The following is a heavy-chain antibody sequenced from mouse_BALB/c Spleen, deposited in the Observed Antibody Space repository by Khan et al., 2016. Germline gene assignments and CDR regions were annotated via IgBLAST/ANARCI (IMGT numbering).Heavy chain of an antibody. CDR3: AYGTYPYYYAMDY. Sequence: QVQLKQSGAELAKPGASVKMSCKASDYTFTSYWMHWVKQRPGQGLEWIGYINPNTGYAAYNQKFQDKATLTADKSSNTAYMEMNSLTSEDSAVYYSAYGTYPYYYAMDYWGQGTSVTVSS. CDR1: DYTFTSYW. CDR2: INPNTGYA. V-gene: IGHV1-7*01. D-gene: IGHD2-1*01. J-gene: IGHJ4*01.